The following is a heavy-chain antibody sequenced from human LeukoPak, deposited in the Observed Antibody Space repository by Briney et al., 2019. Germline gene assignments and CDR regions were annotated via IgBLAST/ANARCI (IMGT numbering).Heavy chain of an antibody. Sequence: GGTLRLSCAASGYTFDDNARRWVPQAPGRGLGWVSGINWNGGRTGYADSVKGRFTISRDNAKNSLYLQMNSLRAEDTALYYCARSGAVANPIDYWGQGTLVTVSS. CDR2: INWNGGRT. CDR1: GYTFDDNA. J-gene: IGHJ4*02. V-gene: IGHV3-20*04. CDR3: ARSGAVANPIDY. D-gene: IGHD6-19*01.